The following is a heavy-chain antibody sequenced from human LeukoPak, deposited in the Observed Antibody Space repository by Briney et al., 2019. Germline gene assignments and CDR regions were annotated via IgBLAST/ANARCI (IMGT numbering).Heavy chain of an antibody. Sequence: SQTLSLTCAISGDSVSSNSVTWNWIRQSPSRGLEWLGRTYYRSTWYNDYAVSVRGRITVNPDTSKNQFSLHLNSVTPEDTAVYYCARGYSGCFHYWGQGALVTVSS. J-gene: IGHJ4*02. CDR1: GDSVSSNSVT. CDR2: TYYRSTWYN. V-gene: IGHV6-1*01. CDR3: ARGYSGCFHY. D-gene: IGHD1-26*01.